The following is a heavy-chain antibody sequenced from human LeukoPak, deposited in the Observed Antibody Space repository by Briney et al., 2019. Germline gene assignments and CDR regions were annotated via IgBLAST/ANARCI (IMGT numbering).Heavy chain of an antibody. CDR1: GFTFSSNA. J-gene: IGHJ4*02. V-gene: IGHV3-23*01. CDR3: AKIGVSGYNSGDYFDY. CDR2: FSDSAGTT. D-gene: IGHD6-19*01. Sequence: GGSLRLSCAASGFTFSSNAMSWVGQAPGKGLERVSVFSDSAGTTFYADSVKGRFTISRDNSKNTLYLQMNSLRAEDTAIYYCAKIGVSGYNSGDYFDYWGQGTPVTVSS.